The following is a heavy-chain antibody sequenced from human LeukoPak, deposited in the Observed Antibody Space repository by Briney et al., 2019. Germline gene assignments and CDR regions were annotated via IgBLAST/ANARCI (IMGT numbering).Heavy chain of an antibody. CDR1: GFTFSSYG. D-gene: IGHD5-18*01. Sequence: PGGSLRLSCAASGFTFSSYGMHWVRQAPGKGLEWVAAISYDGSNKYYADSVRGRFTISRDNSKNTLYLQMDSLRAEDTAVYYCAKEAKRGYSYGYGTDFDYWGQGTLVTVSS. CDR2: ISYDGSNK. J-gene: IGHJ4*02. V-gene: IGHV3-30*18. CDR3: AKEAKRGYSYGYGTDFDY.